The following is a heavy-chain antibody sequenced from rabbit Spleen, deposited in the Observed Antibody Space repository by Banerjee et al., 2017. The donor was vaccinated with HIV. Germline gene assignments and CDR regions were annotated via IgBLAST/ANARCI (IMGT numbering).Heavy chain of an antibody. D-gene: IGHD4-1*01. Sequence: QSLEESGGDLVKSGASLTLTCTASGFSFSSDYYICWVRQAPGKGLEWIACIYGGSSGSTYYVNWAKGRFTISKTSSTTVTLQMTSLTAADTATYFCARDLDGVIGWNFGWWGQGTLVTVS. CDR1: GFSFSSDYY. CDR2: IYGGSSGST. CDR3: ARDLDGVIGWNFGW. V-gene: IGHV1S40*01. J-gene: IGHJ3*01.